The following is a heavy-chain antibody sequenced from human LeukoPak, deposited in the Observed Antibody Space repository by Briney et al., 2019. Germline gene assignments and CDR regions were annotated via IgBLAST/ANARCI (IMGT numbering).Heavy chain of an antibody. D-gene: IGHD6-19*01. CDR3: ARDPPFRSGWSQNLFDH. V-gene: IGHV3-30*04. CDR2: ISHDGGNI. J-gene: IGHJ4*02. Sequence: PGRSLRLSCAPSGFSFGDFAMHWVRQAPGKGLEWVALISHDGGNIYYADSVRGRFTISRDNFKNMLFLHMNSLRPEDTAVYYCARDPPFRSGWSQNLFDHWGQGTLVTVSS. CDR1: GFSFGDFA.